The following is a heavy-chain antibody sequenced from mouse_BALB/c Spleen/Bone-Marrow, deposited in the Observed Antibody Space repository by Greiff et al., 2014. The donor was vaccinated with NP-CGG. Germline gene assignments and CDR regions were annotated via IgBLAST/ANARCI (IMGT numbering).Heavy chain of an antibody. Sequence: EVMLVESGGGLVKPGGSLKLSCAASGLAFSSYDMSWVRQTPEKRLEWVAYISHGGGTTYYSDTVKGRFTISRDNAKNTLYLQMSSLKSEDTAIYYCTRHGGYYPYYYAMDYWGQGTSVTVSS. CDR1: GLAFSSYD. D-gene: IGHD2-3*01. V-gene: IGHV5-12-1*01. CDR3: TRHGGYYPYYYAMDY. CDR2: ISHGGGTT. J-gene: IGHJ4*01.